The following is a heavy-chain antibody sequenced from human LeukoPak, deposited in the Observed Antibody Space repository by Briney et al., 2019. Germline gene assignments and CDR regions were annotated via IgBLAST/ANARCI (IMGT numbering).Heavy chain of an antibody. CDR3: AREPRADYDSSGYLDY. D-gene: IGHD3-22*01. CDR2: IIPIFGTA. V-gene: IGHV1-69*05. J-gene: IGHJ4*02. CDR1: GGTFSSYA. Sequence: SVKVSCKASGGTFSSYAISWVRQAPGQGLEWMGRIIPIFGTANYAQKFQGRVTITTDESTSTAYMELSSLRSEDTAVYYCAREPRADYDSSGYLDYWGQGTLVTVSS.